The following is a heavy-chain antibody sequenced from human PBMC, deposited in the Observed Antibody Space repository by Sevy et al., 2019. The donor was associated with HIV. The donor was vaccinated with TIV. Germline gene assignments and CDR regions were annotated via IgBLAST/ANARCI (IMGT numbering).Heavy chain of an antibody. CDR2: IYTTDSDA. CDR3: ARRGASGGWYHFDY. Sequence: GESLKISCKASGYSFTSSWIGWVRQMPGKGLEWMGIIYTTDSDARYSPSFEGQVTISVDKSISTAYLQWSSLNASDTAMYYCARRGASGGWYHFDYWGQRTLVTVSS. D-gene: IGHD6-19*01. V-gene: IGHV5-51*01. CDR1: GYSFTSSW. J-gene: IGHJ4*02.